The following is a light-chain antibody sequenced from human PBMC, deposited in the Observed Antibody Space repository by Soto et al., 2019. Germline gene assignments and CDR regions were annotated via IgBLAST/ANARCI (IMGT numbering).Light chain of an antibody. CDR1: QSISSW. J-gene: IGKJ1*01. CDR3: EKSTIYSRE. V-gene: IGKV1-5*03. Sequence: DIQMTQSPSTLSASVGDRVTITCRASQSISSWLAWYQQKPGKAPKLLIYKASSLESGVPSRFSGSGSGTEFTLTISSLQFDYFEISTSEKSTIYSREFG. CDR2: KAS.